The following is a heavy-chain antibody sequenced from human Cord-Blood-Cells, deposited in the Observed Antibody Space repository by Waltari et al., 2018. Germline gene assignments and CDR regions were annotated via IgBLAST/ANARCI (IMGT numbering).Heavy chain of an antibody. D-gene: IGHD5-18*01. Sequence: QVQLVQSGAEVKKPGSSVKLSCKASGGTFSSYAISWVRQAPGQGLEWMGGIIPIFGTANYAQKFQGRVTITADESTSTAYMELSSLRSEDTAVYYCARSTDVDTAMVYYFDYWGQGTLVTVSS. CDR3: ARSTDVDTAMVYYFDY. CDR2: IIPIFGTA. CDR1: GGTFSSYA. V-gene: IGHV1-69*01. J-gene: IGHJ4*02.